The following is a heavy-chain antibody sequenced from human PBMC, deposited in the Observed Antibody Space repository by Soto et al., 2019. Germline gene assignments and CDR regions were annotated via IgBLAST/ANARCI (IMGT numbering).Heavy chain of an antibody. J-gene: IGHJ2*01. Sequence: QVQLVESGGGVVQHGRSLRLSCAASGFTFSXXXXXXXXXXXXXXXXXXXVISYEGSNKYSADSVKGRFTISRDNSKNXXXXXXXXXXXXXXXXXXXXXXXXWXXXMXXWYFDLWGRGTLVTVSS. V-gene: IGHV3-30-3*01. CDR1: GFTFSXXX. CDR2: ISYEGSNK. CDR3: XXXXXWXXXMXXWYFDL.